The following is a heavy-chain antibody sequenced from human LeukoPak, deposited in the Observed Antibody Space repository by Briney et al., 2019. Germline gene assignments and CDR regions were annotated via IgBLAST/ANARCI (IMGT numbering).Heavy chain of an antibody. CDR3: ARIMVRGVTHAFDI. Sequence: SGPALVKPTQTLTLTCTFSGFSPSTSGMCVSWIRQPPGKALEWLARIDWDDDKCYSTSLKTRLTISKDTSKNQVVLTMTNMDPVDTATYYCARIMVRGVTHAFDIWGQGTMVTVSS. CDR2: IDWDDDK. V-gene: IGHV2-70*11. CDR1: GFSPSTSGMC. J-gene: IGHJ3*02. D-gene: IGHD3-10*01.